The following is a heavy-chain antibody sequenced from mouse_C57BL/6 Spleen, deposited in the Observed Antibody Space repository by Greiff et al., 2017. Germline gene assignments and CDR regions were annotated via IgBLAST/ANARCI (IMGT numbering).Heavy chain of an antibody. J-gene: IGHJ2*01. V-gene: IGHV1-69*01. CDR1: GYTFTSYW. D-gene: IGHD1-1*01. CDR3: ARGHYYGSSWYYFDY. CDR2: LDPSDSYT. Sequence: VQLQQPGAELVMPGASVKLSCKASGYTFTSYWMHWVKQRPGQGLEWIGELDPSDSYTNYNQKFKGKSTLTVDKSSSTAYMQLSSLTSEDSAVYYGARGHYYGSSWYYFDYWGQGTTLTVSS.